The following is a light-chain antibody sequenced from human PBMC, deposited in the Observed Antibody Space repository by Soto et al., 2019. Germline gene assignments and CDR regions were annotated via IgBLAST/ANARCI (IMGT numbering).Light chain of an antibody. CDR2: DAS. J-gene: IGKJ2*01. CDR3: QQYHSYSNT. CDR1: QSISSW. Sequence: DIQMTQSPSTLSASVGDRVTITCRASQSISSWLAWYQQKPGKAPKLLIYDASSLESGVPSRFSGSGSGTEFTLTIISLQPDDFATYYCQQYHSYSNTFGQGTKLEIK. V-gene: IGKV1-5*01.